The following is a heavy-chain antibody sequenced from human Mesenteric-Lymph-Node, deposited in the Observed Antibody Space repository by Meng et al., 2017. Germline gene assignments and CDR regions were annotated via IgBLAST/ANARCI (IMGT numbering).Heavy chain of an antibody. CDR3: ARNTLTTVTPDY. J-gene: IGHJ4*02. D-gene: IGHD4-17*01. Sequence: SVKVSCKASGGTFSSYAISWVRQAPGQGLEWMGGIIPIFGTANYAQKFQGRVTMTTDTSTSTAYMELRSLRSDDTAVYYCARNTLTTVTPDYWGQGTLVTVSS. CDR1: GGTFSSYA. V-gene: IGHV1-69*05. CDR2: IIPIFGTA.